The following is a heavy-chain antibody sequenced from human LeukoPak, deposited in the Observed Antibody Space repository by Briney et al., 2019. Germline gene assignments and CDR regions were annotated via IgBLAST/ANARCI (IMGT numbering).Heavy chain of an antibody. CDR1: GFTMSGIH. D-gene: IGHD4-11*01. CDR2: IHSGGST. CDR3: AIHDYLAV. Sequence: GGSLRLSCTASGFTMSGIHMNWVRQAPGKGLEWVSLIHSGGSTYYADSVKGRFTISRDNSKNTVYLQMNSLRAEDTAVYYCAIHDYLAVWGQGTLVTVSS. J-gene: IGHJ4*02. V-gene: IGHV3-66*01.